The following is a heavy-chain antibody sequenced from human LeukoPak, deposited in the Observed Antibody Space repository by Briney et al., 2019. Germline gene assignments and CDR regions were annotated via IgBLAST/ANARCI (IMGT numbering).Heavy chain of an antibody. Sequence: KPSETLSLTCAVYAGCFSGYLWSSIRQPPGKGLGWLGEINHSGSTNYNPSLKSRVTISVDTSKNQFSLKLSSVTAVDTAVYFCVRWRAAKGRNWFVPCGEGKLVTVSS. D-gene: IGHD2-15*01. CDR3: VRWRAAKGRNWFVP. CDR2: INHSGST. J-gene: IGHJ5*02. V-gene: IGHV4-34*01. CDR1: AGCFSGYL.